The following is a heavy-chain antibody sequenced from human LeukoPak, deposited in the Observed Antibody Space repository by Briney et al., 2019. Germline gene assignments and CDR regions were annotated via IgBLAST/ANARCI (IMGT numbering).Heavy chain of an antibody. V-gene: IGHV3-33*06. CDR3: AKDQHYDSSGDYGMDV. J-gene: IGHJ6*02. CDR2: IWYDGSNK. Sequence: GGSLRLSCAASGFTFSSYGMHWVRQAPGKGLEWVAVIWYDGSNKYYADSVKGRFTISRDNSKNTLYLQMNSLRAEDTAVYYCAKDQHYDSSGDYGMDVWGQGTTVTVSS. D-gene: IGHD3-22*01. CDR1: GFTFSSYG.